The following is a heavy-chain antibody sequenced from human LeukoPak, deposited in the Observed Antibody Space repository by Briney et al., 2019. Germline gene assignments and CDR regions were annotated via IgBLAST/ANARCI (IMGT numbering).Heavy chain of an antibody. CDR1: GGSFSGYY. CDR3: ARRDTDFDFDY. Sequence: SETLSLTCAVYGGSFSGYYWSWIRQPPGKGLEWIGEINHSGSTNYNPSLKSRVTISVDTSKNQFSLKLSSVTAADTAVYYCARRDTDFDFDYWGQGTLVTVSS. J-gene: IGHJ4*02. V-gene: IGHV4-34*01. CDR2: INHSGST.